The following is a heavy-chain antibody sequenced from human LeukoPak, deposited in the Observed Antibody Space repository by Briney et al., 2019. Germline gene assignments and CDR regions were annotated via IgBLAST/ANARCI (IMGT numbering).Heavy chain of an antibody. J-gene: IGHJ6*02. D-gene: IGHD2-15*01. Sequence: RRSLRLSCADPRFTFSSYAMHWVRQAPGKGLEWVAVILDEGSNKYYADSVKGRFTISRDNSKNTLYLQMNSLRAEDTAVYYCARSYCSGGSCYSGPYYYYGMDVWGQGTTVTVSS. CDR1: RFTFSSYA. CDR2: ILDEGSNK. V-gene: IGHV3-30-3*01. CDR3: ARSYCSGGSCYSGPYYYYGMDV.